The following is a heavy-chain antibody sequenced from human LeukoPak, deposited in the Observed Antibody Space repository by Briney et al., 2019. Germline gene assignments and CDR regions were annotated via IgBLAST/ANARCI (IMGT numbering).Heavy chain of an antibody. CDR3: ARHGSDGFDY. CDR2: IYYSGNT. J-gene: IGHJ4*02. CDR1: GASVTSGDYY. V-gene: IGHV4-30-4*01. D-gene: IGHD2-21*02. Sequence: SETLSLTCFVSGASVTSGDYYWSWVRQPPGRGLEWIGYIYYSGNTNYNSSLKSRVSVSVDTSKNQFSLKLTSVTAADTAVYYCARHGSDGFDYWGQGTVVTVSS.